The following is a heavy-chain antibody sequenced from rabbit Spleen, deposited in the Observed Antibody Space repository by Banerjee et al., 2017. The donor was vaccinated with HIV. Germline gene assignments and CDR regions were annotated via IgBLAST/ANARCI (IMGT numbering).Heavy chain of an antibody. CDR3: ARDGAGGSYFAL. D-gene: IGHD8-1*01. CDR2: IDLLFGST. V-gene: IGHV1S47*01. Sequence: QEQLVESGGGLVQPGGSLKLSCKASGFDFSSYGVSWVRQAPGKGLEWIGYIDLLFGSTYYASWVNGRFTISSHNAQNTLYLQLNSLTVADTATYFCARDGAGGSYFALWGQGTLVTVS. J-gene: IGHJ4*01. CDR1: GFDFSSYG.